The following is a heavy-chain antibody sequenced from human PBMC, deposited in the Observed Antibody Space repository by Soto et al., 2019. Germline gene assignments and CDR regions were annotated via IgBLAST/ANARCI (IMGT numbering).Heavy chain of an antibody. Sequence: PGGSLRLSFPASGFPFRSYGMSWVRQAPGKGVEWVANIKQDGSEKYYVDAVKGRFTSSRDSAKNSLYLQMNRLRAEDTAVYYCARGPSGWYGHDYWGQGTLVTAS. CDR1: GFPFRSYG. D-gene: IGHD6-19*01. V-gene: IGHV3-7*01. CDR2: IKQDGSEK. J-gene: IGHJ4*02. CDR3: ARGPSGWYGHDY.